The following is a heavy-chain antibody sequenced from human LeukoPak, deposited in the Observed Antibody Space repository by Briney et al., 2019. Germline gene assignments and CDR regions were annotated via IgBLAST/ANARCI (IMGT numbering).Heavy chain of an antibody. J-gene: IGHJ4*02. CDR1: GFTFNSYG. CDR2: IWYDGSSK. V-gene: IGHV3-33*01. D-gene: IGHD3-3*01. Sequence: GGSLRLSCAASGFTFNSYGMHWVRQAPGKGLEWVAVIWYDGSSKCYAASVKGRFTISRDNSKNTLYLQMNSLRAEDTAVYYCARSVDFWSGYQDYWGQGTLVTVSS. CDR3: ARSVDFWSGYQDY.